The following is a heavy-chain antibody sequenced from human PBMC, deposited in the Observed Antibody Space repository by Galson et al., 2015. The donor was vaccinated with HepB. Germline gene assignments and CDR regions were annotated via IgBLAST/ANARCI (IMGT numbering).Heavy chain of an antibody. J-gene: IGHJ4*02. V-gene: IGHV3-30*04. CDR3: ARGLIRITMIVVVIPHFDY. CDR2: ISYDGSNK. D-gene: IGHD3-22*01. Sequence: SLRLSCAASGFTFSSYAMHWVRQAPGKGLEWVAVISYDGSNKYYADSVKGRFTISRDNSKNTLYLQMNSLRAEDTAVYYCARGLIRITMIVVVIPHFDYWGQGTLVTVSS. CDR1: GFTFSSYA.